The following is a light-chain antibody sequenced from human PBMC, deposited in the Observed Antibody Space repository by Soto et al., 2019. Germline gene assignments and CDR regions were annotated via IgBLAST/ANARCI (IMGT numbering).Light chain of an antibody. CDR3: QSYDSSLSGSGV. CDR1: SSNIGAGYD. CDR2: RNN. J-gene: IGLJ1*01. V-gene: IGLV1-40*01. Sequence: QSVLTQPPSVSGAPGQRVTISCTGSSSNIGAGYDVHWYQQLPGTAPKLLIFRNNNRPSGVPDRFSGAKSGTSASLAITGLQAEDEADYYCQSYDSSLSGSGVFGTGPMLTVL.